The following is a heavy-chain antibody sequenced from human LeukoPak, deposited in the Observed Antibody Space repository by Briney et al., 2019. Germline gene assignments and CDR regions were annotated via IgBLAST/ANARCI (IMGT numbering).Heavy chain of an antibody. CDR1: GYSFTNYW. D-gene: IGHD2-21*02. CDR2: IYPGDSDT. V-gene: IGHV5-51*01. CDR3: ARLPYCGGDCYPNWFDP. J-gene: IGHJ5*02. Sequence: GESLKISCKGSGYSFTNYWIAWLRQMPGKGLEWLGIIYPGDSDTRYSPSLQGQVTISADKSTNTAYLQWSSLKASDTAMYYCARLPYCGGDCYPNWFDPWGQGTLVTVSS.